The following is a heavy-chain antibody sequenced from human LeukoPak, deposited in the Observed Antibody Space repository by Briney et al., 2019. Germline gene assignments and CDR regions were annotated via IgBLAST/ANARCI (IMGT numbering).Heavy chain of an antibody. Sequence: SETLSLTCAVSGGSISSGGYSWSWIRQPAGKGLEWIGRIYTSGSTNYNPSLKSRVTISVDTSKNQFSLKLSSVTAADTAVYYCARDYYDSSGYLFPFYAFDIWGQGTMVTVSS. CDR2: IYTSGST. V-gene: IGHV4-61*02. J-gene: IGHJ3*02. D-gene: IGHD3-22*01. CDR1: GGSISSGGYS. CDR3: ARDYYDSSGYLFPFYAFDI.